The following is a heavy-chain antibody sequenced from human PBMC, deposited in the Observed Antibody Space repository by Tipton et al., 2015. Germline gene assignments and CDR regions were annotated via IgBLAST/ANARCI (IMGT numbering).Heavy chain of an antibody. J-gene: IGHJ4*02. V-gene: IGHV4-39*07. Sequence: TLSLTCTVSGDSISRSNYYWGWIRQPPGMGLEWIASIHYGGNTHYNPSLMSRVTISVDTSKNQFSLTLSSVTAADTAVYYCARDGPYSSTWDFDYWGQGTLVTVSS. CDR1: GDSISRSNYY. D-gene: IGHD6-13*01. CDR3: ARDGPYSSTWDFDY. CDR2: IHYGGNT.